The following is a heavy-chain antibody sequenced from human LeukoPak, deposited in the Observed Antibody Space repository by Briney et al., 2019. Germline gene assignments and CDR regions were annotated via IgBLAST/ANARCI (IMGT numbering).Heavy chain of an antibody. Sequence: PSETLSLTCTVSGGSVSDYYWGWIRQSPGKALEWIGYIYYTETSYNPSLKSRVTMSLDTSKNQFSLTLSSVTAADTAIYFCAWNHYMDVWGKGTAVTISS. J-gene: IGHJ6*03. V-gene: IGHV4-59*08. D-gene: IGHD1-1*01. CDR3: AWNHYMDV. CDR2: IYYTET. CDR1: GGSVSDYY.